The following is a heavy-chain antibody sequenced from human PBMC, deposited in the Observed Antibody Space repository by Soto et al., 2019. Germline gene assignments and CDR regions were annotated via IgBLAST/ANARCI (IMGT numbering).Heavy chain of an antibody. D-gene: IGHD3-22*01. CDR2: IYWDDDK. CDR3: AHDDSSGYYFDY. V-gene: IGHV2-5*02. Sequence: QITLKESGPTLVKPTQTLTLTCTFSGFSLSTSGVGVGWIRQPPGKALEWLALIYWDDDKRYSPSLKSRLTIXKGXSKNQVVLTMTNMDPVDTATYYCAHDDSSGYYFDYWGQGTLVTVSS. CDR1: GFSLSTSGVG. J-gene: IGHJ4*02.